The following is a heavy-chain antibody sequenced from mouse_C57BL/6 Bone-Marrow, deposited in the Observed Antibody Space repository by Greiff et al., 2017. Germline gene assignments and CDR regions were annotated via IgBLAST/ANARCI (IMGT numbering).Heavy chain of an antibody. J-gene: IGHJ2*01. D-gene: IGHD3-1*01. CDR3: ARGASYYLDY. Sequence: EVQGVESGGGLVKPGGSLKLSCAASGFTFSSYAMSWVRQTPEKRLEWVATISDGGSYTYYPDNVKGRFTISRDNAKNNLYLQMSHLKSEDTAMYYCARGASYYLDYWGQGTTLTVSS. CDR2: ISDGGSYT. V-gene: IGHV5-4*01. CDR1: GFTFSSYA.